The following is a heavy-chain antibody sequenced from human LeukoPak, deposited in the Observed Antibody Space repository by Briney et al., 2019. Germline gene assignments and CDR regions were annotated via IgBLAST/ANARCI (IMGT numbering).Heavy chain of an antibody. J-gene: IGHJ1*01. CDR3: ARRYCSGGSCYSAEYFQH. D-gene: IGHD2-15*01. Sequence: ASVKVSCKASGYTFTSYAMHWVRQAPGQRLEWMGWINAGNGNTKYSQKFQGRVTITRDTSASTAYMELSSLRSEDTAVYYCARRYCSGGSCYSAEYFQHWGQGTLVTVSS. CDR2: INAGNGNT. V-gene: IGHV1-3*01. CDR1: GYTFTSYA.